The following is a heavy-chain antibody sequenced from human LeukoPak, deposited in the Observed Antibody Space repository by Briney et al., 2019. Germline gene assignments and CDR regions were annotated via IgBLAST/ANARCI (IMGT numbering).Heavy chain of an antibody. CDR1: GFTFSSYA. J-gene: IGHJ4*02. V-gene: IGHV3-23*01. CDR3: AKVGEDTAMVVGYFDY. D-gene: IGHD5-18*01. CDR2: ISGSGGST. Sequence: GGSLRLSCAASGFTFSSYAMSWVRRAPGKGLEWVSAISGSGGSTYYADSVKGRFTISRDNSKNTLYLQMNSLRAEDTAVYYCAKVGEDTAMVVGYFDYWGQGTLVTVSS.